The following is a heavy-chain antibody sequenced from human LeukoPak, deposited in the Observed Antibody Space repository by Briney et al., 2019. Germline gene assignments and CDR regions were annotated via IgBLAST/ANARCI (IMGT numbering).Heavy chain of an antibody. J-gene: IGHJ4*02. V-gene: IGHV1-2*02. Sequence: ASVKVSCKASGYTFTGYYMHWVRQAPGQELEWMGWIYPNNGGTNYAQNFQGRVTMTRDTSISTAYMELSRLRSDDTAVYYCAREDSSSSSGDFDYWGQGTLVTVSS. CDR2: IYPNNGGT. CDR1: GYTFTGYY. D-gene: IGHD6-6*01. CDR3: AREDSSSSSGDFDY.